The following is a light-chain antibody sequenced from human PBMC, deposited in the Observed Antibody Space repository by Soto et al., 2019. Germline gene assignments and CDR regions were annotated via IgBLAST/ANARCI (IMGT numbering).Light chain of an antibody. Sequence: QSALAQPRSVSGSPRQSVTISCTGTSSDVGGYNYVSWYQRHPGKAPKLMIYDVSKRPSGVPDRFSGSKSGNTASLTISGLQAEDEADYYCCSYAGSYTYVFGSGTKVTV. CDR2: DVS. CDR3: CSYAGSYTYV. J-gene: IGLJ1*01. CDR1: SSDVGGYNY. V-gene: IGLV2-11*01.